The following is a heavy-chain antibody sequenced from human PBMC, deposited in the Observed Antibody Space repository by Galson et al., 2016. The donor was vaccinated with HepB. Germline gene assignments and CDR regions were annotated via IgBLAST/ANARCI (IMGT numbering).Heavy chain of an antibody. V-gene: IGHV4-34*01. D-gene: IGHD6-13*01. CDR3: ASGSSSWYGRYDY. CDR2: VNHSGNT. Sequence: SETLSLTCAVYGGSFSGYYWSWIRQPPGKGLEWIGEVNHSGNTNYNPSLKSRVTISLDTSKNQFSLKLSSVTAADTAVYYCASGSSSWYGRYDYWGQGTLVTVSS. CDR1: GGSFSGYY. J-gene: IGHJ4*02.